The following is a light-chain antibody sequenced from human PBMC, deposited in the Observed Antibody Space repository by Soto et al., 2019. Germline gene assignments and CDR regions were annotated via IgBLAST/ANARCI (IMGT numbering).Light chain of an antibody. V-gene: IGLV1-40*01. Sequence: QSVLTQPPSVSGAPGQRVTISCTGSGCGIGAGYDVQWYQQLPGTAPKLLMYGNTNRPSGVPDRFSGSKSDTSASLAITGLQAEDEADYYCQSYDSSLSGSVFGGGTKLTVL. CDR2: GNT. CDR1: GCGIGAGYD. J-gene: IGLJ2*01. CDR3: QSYDSSLSGSV.